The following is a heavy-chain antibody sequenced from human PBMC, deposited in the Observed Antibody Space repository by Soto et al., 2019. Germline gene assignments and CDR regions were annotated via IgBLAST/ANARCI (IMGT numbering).Heavy chain of an antibody. CDR2: INSDGSST. D-gene: IGHD2-15*01. CDR1: GFTFSSYW. Sequence: EVQLVESGGGLVQPGGSLRLSCAASGFTFSSYWMHWVRQAPGKGLVWVSRINSDGSSTCYADSVKGRFTISRDNAKKSPYLQMNTMRAEDTAVYYWASVYWSGGSCYQLDYWGQGTLVTVSS. CDR3: ASVYWSGGSCYQLDY. V-gene: IGHV3-74*02. J-gene: IGHJ4*02.